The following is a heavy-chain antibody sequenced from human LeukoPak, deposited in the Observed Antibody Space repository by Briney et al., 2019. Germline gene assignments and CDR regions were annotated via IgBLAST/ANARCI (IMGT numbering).Heavy chain of an antibody. CDR2: ISYDGNKE. V-gene: IGHV3-30*04. J-gene: IGHJ4*02. Sequence: GGSLRLSCAASGFTFSNYAMNWVRQAPGKGLEWVAVISYDGNKEYYADSVEGRFTISRDNSKNTLYLQMNSLRAEDTAVYYCARWKSLKGTFDYWGQGTLVTASS. CDR1: GFTFSNYA. CDR3: ARWKSLKGTFDY. D-gene: IGHD1-7*01.